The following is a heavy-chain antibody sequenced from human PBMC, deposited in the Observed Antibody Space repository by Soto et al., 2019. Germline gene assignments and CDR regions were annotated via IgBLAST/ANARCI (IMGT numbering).Heavy chain of an antibody. Sequence: ASVKVSCKASGYTFTGYYMHWVRQAPGQGLEWMGRINPNSGGTNYAQKFQGWVTMTRDTSISTAYMELSRLRSDDTAVYYCARDRHYDYIWGSYRYGHWLDPWGQGTLVTVSS. D-gene: IGHD3-16*02. CDR2: INPNSGGT. J-gene: IGHJ5*02. CDR3: ARDRHYDYIWGSYRYGHWLDP. V-gene: IGHV1-2*04. CDR1: GYTFTGYY.